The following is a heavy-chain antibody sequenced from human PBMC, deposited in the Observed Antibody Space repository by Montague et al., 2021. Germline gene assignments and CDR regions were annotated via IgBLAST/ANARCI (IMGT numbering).Heavy chain of an antibody. CDR3: VRDPHSLDF. Sequence: SLRLSCAASGFTFEDYSMNWVRQTPEKGLEWVAYIHKNGHTTHQADFVEGRFTISRDNAKNSLFLEMNDLRDDDTAIYYCVRDPHSLDFWGQGVLVTVSS. D-gene: IGHD1-26*01. CDR1: GFTFEDYS. CDR2: IHKNGHTT. V-gene: IGHV3-48*02. J-gene: IGHJ4*02.